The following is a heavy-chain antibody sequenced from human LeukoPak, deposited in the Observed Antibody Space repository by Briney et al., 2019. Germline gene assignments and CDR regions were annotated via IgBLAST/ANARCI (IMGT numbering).Heavy chain of an antibody. D-gene: IGHD5/OR15-5a*01. J-gene: IGHJ4*01. V-gene: IGHV3-48*01. CDR2: ITGPSSSNKI. Sequence: PGGSLRLSCAASGFTFSGYSMNWVRQAPGKGLEWIAHITGPSSSNKIYYADSVKGRFTISRDNVKGALYLQMSSLRAEDTAVYYCARVNSVNLSDYWGPGTLVAVSS. CDR3: ARVNSVNLSDY. CDR1: GFTFSGYS.